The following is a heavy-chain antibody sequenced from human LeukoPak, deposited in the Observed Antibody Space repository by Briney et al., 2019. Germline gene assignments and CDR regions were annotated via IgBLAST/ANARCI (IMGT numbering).Heavy chain of an antibody. V-gene: IGHV3-30*18. J-gene: IGHJ4*02. CDR3: AKDLTRIAAAGTSDY. CDR1: GFTFSSYG. CDR2: ISYDGSNK. D-gene: IGHD6-13*01. Sequence: GGSLRLSCAASGFTFSSYGMHWVRQAPGKALEWVAVISYDGSNKYYADSVKGRFTISRDNSKNTLYLQMNSLRAEDTAVYYCAKDLTRIAAAGTSDYWGQGTLVTVSS.